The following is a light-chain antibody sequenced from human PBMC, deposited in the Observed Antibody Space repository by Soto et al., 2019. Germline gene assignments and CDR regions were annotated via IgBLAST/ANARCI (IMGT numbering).Light chain of an antibody. J-gene: IGLJ2*01. CDR3: QSYDSSLSGSV. CDR1: SSNIGAPYD. V-gene: IGLV1-40*01. CDR2: ETT. Sequence: QSVLTQPPSVSGAPGHRITISCTGSSSNIGAPYDVHWYQQLPGTAPKLLIYETTNRPSGVPDRFSGSRSGTSASLAITGLQAEDEADYYCQSYDSSLSGSVFGGGTKVTVL.